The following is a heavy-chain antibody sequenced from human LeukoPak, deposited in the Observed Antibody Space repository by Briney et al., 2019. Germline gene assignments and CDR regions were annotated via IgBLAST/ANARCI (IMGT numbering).Heavy chain of an antibody. Sequence: SQTLSLTCAISGDSVSSNSVTWNWIRQSPSRGLEWLGRTYYRSTWYNDYAVSVRGRITVIPDTSKNQFSLHLNSVTPEDTAVYYCAGRLTQYDCFDPWGQGILVTVSS. V-gene: IGHV6-1*01. CDR2: TYYRSTWYN. CDR3: AGRLTQYDCFDP. J-gene: IGHJ5*02. CDR1: GDSVSSNSVT. D-gene: IGHD2-2*01.